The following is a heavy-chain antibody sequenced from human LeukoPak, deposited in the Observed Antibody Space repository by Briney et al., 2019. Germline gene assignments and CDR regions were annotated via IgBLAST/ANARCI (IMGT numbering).Heavy chain of an antibody. J-gene: IGHJ4*02. CDR2: ISSSSSYI. CDR3: ARAPRYYFDY. CDR1: GFTFSSYS. V-gene: IGHV3-21*01. Sequence: GGSLRLSCAASGFTFSSYSMNWVRQAPGKGLEWVSSISSSSSYIYYADSVKGRLTISRDNAKDSLYLQMNSLRAEDTAVYYCARAPRYYFDYWGQGTPVTVSS.